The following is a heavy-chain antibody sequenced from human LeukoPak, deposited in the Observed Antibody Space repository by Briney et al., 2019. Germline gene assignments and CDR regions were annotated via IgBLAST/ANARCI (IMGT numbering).Heavy chain of an antibody. CDR3: ASNKVDTAMVLVV. Sequence: GGSLRLSCAASGFTFSSYAMHWVRQAPGKGLEWVAVISYDGSNKYYADSVKGRFTISRDNSKNTLYLQMNSLRAEDTAVYYCASNKVDTAMVLVVWGQGTLVTVSS. D-gene: IGHD5-18*01. CDR1: GFTFSSYA. V-gene: IGHV3-30-3*01. CDR2: ISYDGSNK. J-gene: IGHJ4*02.